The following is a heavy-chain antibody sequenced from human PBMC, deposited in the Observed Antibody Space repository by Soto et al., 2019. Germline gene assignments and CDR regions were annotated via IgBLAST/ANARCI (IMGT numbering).Heavy chain of an antibody. CDR3: AKLGVTTPFDY. J-gene: IGHJ4*02. D-gene: IGHD3-22*01. V-gene: IGHV3-74*01. CDR2: INSDGNST. Sequence: SLRLSCVTSGFTFSKNWMHWVRQAPGKGLVWVSRINSDGNSTSYADSVKGRFTISRDNAKNTLYLQMNSLRAEDTALYYCAKLGVTTPFDYWGQGTLVTVSS. CDR1: GFTFSKNW.